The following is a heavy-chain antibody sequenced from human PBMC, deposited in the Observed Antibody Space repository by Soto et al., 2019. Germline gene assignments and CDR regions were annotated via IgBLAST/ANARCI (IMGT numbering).Heavy chain of an antibody. J-gene: IGHJ4*02. CDR2: IYYSGNT. V-gene: IGHV4-59*01. CDR1: GGSINSYY. CDR3: ARVRGYCSSTSCLNFDY. D-gene: IGHD2-2*01. Sequence: PSETLSLTCSVSGGSINSYYWSWIRQSPGKGLEWIGFIYYSGNTNYNPSLKSRVTMSVDTSKNQFSLKLSSVTAADTAVYYCARVRGYCSSTSCLNFDYWGQGTLVTSPQ.